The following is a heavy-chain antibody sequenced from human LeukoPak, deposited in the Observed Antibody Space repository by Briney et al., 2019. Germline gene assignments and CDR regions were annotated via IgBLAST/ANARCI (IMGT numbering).Heavy chain of an antibody. Sequence: GESLKISCEGSGYSFISYWIGWVRQMPGKGLEWMGIIYPGDSDTRYSPSFQGQVTISADKSTSTAYLQWSGLKASDSAMYYCARHGRGSCSGGSCYHQDYWGQGTLVTVS. V-gene: IGHV5-51*01. CDR1: GYSFISYW. CDR2: IYPGDSDT. CDR3: ARHGRGSCSGGSCYHQDY. D-gene: IGHD2-15*01. J-gene: IGHJ4*02.